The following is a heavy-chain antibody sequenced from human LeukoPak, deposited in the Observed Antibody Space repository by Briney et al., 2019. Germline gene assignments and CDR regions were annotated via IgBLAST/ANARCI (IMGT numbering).Heavy chain of an antibody. CDR3: AREKFES. J-gene: IGHJ5*01. CDR1: GFAFSNFA. Sequence: GGSLRLSCAASGFAFSNFAVHWVRQAPGKGLDWVAVVSYEGTIKYYSDSAKGRFTISRDNSNNIISLQMNNLTTEDTATYYCAREKFESWGQGTLVTVSP. V-gene: IGHV3-30*14. CDR2: VSYEGTIK.